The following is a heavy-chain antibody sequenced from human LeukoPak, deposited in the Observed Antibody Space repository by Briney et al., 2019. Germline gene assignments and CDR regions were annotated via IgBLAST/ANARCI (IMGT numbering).Heavy chain of an antibody. CDR2: ISAYNGNT. CDR3: ARPQVGQGGSGYLYYYYYMDV. V-gene: IGHV1-18*01. Sequence: ASVKVSCKASGYTFTNYGINWVRQAPGQGLEWMGWISAYNGNTNYAQKLQGRVTMTTDTSTSTAYMELRSLRSDDTAVYYCARPQVGQGGSGYLYYYYYMDVWGKGTTVTVSS. CDR1: GYTFTNYG. J-gene: IGHJ6*03. D-gene: IGHD5-12*01.